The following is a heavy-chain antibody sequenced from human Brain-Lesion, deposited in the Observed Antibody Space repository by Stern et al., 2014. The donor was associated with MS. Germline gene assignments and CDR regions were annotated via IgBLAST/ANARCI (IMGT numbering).Heavy chain of an antibody. J-gene: IGHJ4*02. D-gene: IGHD1-26*01. CDR3: ATLSPGAGGHYYRHFDY. CDR2: FDPEDGET. V-gene: IGHV1-24*01. Sequence: QVQLVQSGAEVKKPGASVKVSCKVSGYTLTELSMHWVRQAPRKGLEWMGGFDPEDGETIYAQKFQGRVTMTEDTSTDTAYMELSSLRSEDTAMYSCATLSPGAGGHYYRHFDYLGQGTLVTVSS. CDR1: GYTLTELS.